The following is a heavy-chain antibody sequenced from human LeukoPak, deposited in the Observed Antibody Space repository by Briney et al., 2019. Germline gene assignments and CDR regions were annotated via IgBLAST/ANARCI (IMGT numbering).Heavy chain of an antibody. V-gene: IGHV3-23*01. D-gene: IGHD3-10*01. CDR1: GFTFSSDA. CDR2: ISGGGDTT. Sequence: GGSLRLSCAASGFTFSSDAMSWVRQAPGKGLDWVSTISGGGDTTYYSDSVKGRFTISRDNSKNRLFLQMNSLRAEDTAVYYCAKASTFGELNRPFDHWGRGTLVTVSS. J-gene: IGHJ5*02. CDR3: AKASTFGELNRPFDH.